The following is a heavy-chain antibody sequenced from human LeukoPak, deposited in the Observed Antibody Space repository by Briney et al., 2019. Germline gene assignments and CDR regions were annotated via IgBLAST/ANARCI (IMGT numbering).Heavy chain of an antibody. CDR3: AKDAVAGTYYFDY. CDR2: IRYDGSNK. V-gene: IGHV3-30*02. D-gene: IGHD6-19*01. Sequence: GGSLRLSCAASGFTFSNYGMHWVRQAPGKGLEWVAFIRYDGSNKYYADSVKGRFTISRDNSKNTLYLQMNSLRAEDTAVYYCAKDAVAGTYYFDYWGQGTLVTVSS. CDR1: GFTFSNYG. J-gene: IGHJ4*02.